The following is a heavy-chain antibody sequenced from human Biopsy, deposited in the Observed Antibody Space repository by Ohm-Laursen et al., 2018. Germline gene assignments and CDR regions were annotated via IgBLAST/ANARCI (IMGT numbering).Heavy chain of an antibody. CDR3: AGVVLGATNDAFDL. J-gene: IGHJ3*01. D-gene: IGHD3-22*01. CDR1: GGDINNYY. Sequence: TLSLTCTVSGGDINNYYWSWIRQPAGTALEWIVRIYPCGGSIYNPPVKSRVTISVDLTEKQPSLRLRSVTAADTAMYYCAGVVLGATNDAFDLWGQGTMVVVSS. CDR2: IYPCGGS. V-gene: IGHV4-4*07.